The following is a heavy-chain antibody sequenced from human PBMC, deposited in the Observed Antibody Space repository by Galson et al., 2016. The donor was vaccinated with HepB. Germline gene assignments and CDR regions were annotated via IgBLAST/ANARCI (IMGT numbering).Heavy chain of an antibody. V-gene: IGHV3-23*01. CDR2: TDGRGGST. CDR1: FSTYT. Sequence: FSTYTMSWVRQAPGKGLEWVSGTDGRGGSTYYTDFVKGRFTVSRDNSKNTMYLQMNSLKAEDTAIYYCAKDRYWNRDFDYWGQGTLVTVSS. CDR3: AKDRYWNRDFDY. J-gene: IGHJ4*02. D-gene: IGHD1-1*01.